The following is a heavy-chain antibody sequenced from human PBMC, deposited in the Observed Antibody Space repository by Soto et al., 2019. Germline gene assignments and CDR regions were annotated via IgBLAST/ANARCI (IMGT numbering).Heavy chain of an antibody. CDR2: IKSFNGDT. CDR3: AGVVLPCYDVLTGNWFDP. CDR1: GYTFTGYY. Sequence: ASVKVSGKASGYTFTGYYMHWARQAPGQGLEWMGWIKSFNGDTNYAQKFRGRVTLTRDTSISTAYLELSSLKSDDTAVYYCAGVVLPCYDVLTGNWFDPWGQGTLVTVSS. V-gene: IGHV1-2*02. J-gene: IGHJ5*02. D-gene: IGHD3-9*01.